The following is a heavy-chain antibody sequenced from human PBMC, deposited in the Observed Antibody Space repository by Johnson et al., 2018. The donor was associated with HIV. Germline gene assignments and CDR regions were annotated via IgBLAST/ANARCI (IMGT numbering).Heavy chain of an antibody. CDR2: ISYDGNNK. CDR1: GFTFSSYA. D-gene: IGHD1-26*01. V-gene: IGHV3-30-3*01. CDR3: ARDLARRGGAAFDI. Sequence: QMQLVESGGGVVQPGRSLRLSCASSGFTFSSYAMHWVRQAPGKGLNWVAVISYDGNNKYYADSVKGRFTISRDNSKNTLYLQMNSLRAEDTAVYYCARDLARRGGAAFDIWGQGTVVTVSS. J-gene: IGHJ3*02.